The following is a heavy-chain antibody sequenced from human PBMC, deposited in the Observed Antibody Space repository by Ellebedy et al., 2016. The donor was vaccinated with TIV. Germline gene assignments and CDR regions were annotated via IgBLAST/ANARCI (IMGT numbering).Heavy chain of an antibody. CDR2: ISYDGSNK. Sequence: PGGSLRLSCAASGFTFSSYAMHWVRQAPGKGLEWVAVISYDGSNKYYADSVKGRFTISRDNSKNTLYLQMNSLRAEDTAVYYCAKEQQWLALDYWGQGTLVTVSS. CDR1: GFTFSSYA. J-gene: IGHJ4*02. CDR3: AKEQQWLALDY. D-gene: IGHD6-19*01. V-gene: IGHV3-30*01.